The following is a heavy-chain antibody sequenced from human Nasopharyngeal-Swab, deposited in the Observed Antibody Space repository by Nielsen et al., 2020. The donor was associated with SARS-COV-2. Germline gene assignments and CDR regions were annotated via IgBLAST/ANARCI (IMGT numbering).Heavy chain of an antibody. Sequence: GGSLRLSCEASGFSFSSYSMNWVRQAPGKGLEWLSYMSSNSRAIFYADSVKGRFTISRDNTKNFLYLDMNSLRVEDTAVYYCARDRWAAAANIFLDSWGQGTLVTVSS. V-gene: IGHV3-48*04. CDR1: GFSFSSYS. CDR3: ARDRWAAAANIFLDS. CDR2: MSSNSRAI. D-gene: IGHD6-13*01. J-gene: IGHJ4*02.